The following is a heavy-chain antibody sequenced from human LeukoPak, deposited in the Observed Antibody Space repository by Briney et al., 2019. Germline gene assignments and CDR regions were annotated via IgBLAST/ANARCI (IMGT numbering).Heavy chain of an antibody. Sequence: GGSLRLSCAASGFTFSSYSMDWVPPAPGRGLEWVSYISSSSSTIYYADSVKGGFTISRDNAKNSLYLQMNSLRAEDTAVYYCARNSIAARPLDYWGQGTLVTVSS. V-gene: IGHV3-48*01. CDR2: ISSSSSTI. CDR3: ARNSIAARPLDY. J-gene: IGHJ4*02. CDR1: GFTFSSYS. D-gene: IGHD6-6*01.